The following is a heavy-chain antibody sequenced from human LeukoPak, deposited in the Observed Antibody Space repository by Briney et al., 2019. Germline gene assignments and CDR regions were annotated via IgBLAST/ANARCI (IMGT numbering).Heavy chain of an antibody. CDR2: TSSSSSYI. CDR1: GFTFSSYS. Sequence: PGGSLRLSCAASGFTFSSYSMNWVRQAPGKGLEWVSSTSSSSSYIYYADSVKGRFTISRDNAKNSLYLRMNSLRAEDTAVYYCAKDFRRGYSYGYYFDYWGQGTLVTVSS. CDR3: AKDFRRGYSYGYYFDY. D-gene: IGHD5-18*01. J-gene: IGHJ4*02. V-gene: IGHV3-21*04.